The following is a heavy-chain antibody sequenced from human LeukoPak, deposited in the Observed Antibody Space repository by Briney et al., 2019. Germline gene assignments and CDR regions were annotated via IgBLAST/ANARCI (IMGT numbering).Heavy chain of an antibody. CDR3: AKASYYYDSSGYYTFDY. J-gene: IGHJ4*02. CDR1: GFTFSSYA. Sequence: GGSLRLSCAASGFTFSSYAMSWVRQAPGKGLKWVSAISGSGGSTYYADSVKGRFTISRDNSKDTLYLQMNSLRAEDTAVYYCAKASYYYDSSGYYTFDYWGQGTLVTVSS. V-gene: IGHV3-23*01. D-gene: IGHD3-22*01. CDR2: ISGSGGST.